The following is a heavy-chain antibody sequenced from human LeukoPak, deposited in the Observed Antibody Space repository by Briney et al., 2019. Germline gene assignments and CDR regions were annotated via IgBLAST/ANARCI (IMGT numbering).Heavy chain of an antibody. J-gene: IGHJ6*02. CDR1: GFTFSSYA. Sequence: GGSLRLSCAASGFTFSSYAMSWVRQAPGKGLEWVSAISGSGGSTYYADSVKGRFTISRDNSKNTLYLQVNSLRAEDTAVYYCAKRGFGFYYGMDVWGQGTTVTVSS. CDR3: AKRGFGFYYGMDV. CDR2: ISGSGGST. D-gene: IGHD3-16*01. V-gene: IGHV3-23*01.